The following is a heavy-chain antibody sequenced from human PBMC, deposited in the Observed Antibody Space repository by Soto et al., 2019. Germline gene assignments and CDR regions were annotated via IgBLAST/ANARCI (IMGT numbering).Heavy chain of an antibody. J-gene: IGHJ6*02. CDR3: AREDIVATINSYYYYGMDV. CDR2: IYYSGST. CDR1: GGSISSGGYY. V-gene: IGHV4-31*03. D-gene: IGHD5-12*01. Sequence: SETLSLTCTVSGGSISSGGYYWSWIRQHPGKGLEWIGYIYYSGSTYYNPSLKSRVTISVDTSKNQFSLKLSSVTAADTAVYYCAREDIVATINSYYYYGMDVWGQGTTVTVSS.